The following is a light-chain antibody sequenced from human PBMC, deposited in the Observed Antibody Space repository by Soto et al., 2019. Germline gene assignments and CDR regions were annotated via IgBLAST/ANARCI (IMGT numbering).Light chain of an antibody. J-gene: IGLJ3*02. CDR1: STDVGAYNY. Sequence: QSALTQPPSASGSPGQSVTISCTGTSTDVGAYNYVSWYQQHPGKAPKLMIYEVTKRPSGVPDRFSGSKSGNTASLTVSGLQTEDEADYYCCSYAGNSTWVFGGGTKVTVL. V-gene: IGLV2-8*01. CDR3: CSYAGNSTWV. CDR2: EVT.